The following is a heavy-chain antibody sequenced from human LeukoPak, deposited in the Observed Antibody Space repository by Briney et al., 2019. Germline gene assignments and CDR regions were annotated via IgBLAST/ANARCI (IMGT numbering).Heavy chain of an antibody. CDR3: ARDNPKPLHLTTYVVYYYYGMDV. Sequence: SVKVSCKASGGTFSSYAISWVRQAPGQALEWMGRIIPILGIANYAQKFQGRVTITADKSTSTAYMELSSLRSEDTAVYYCARDNPKPLHLTTYVVYYYYGMDVWGQGTTVTVSS. CDR1: GGTFSSYA. V-gene: IGHV1-69*04. CDR2: IIPILGIA. D-gene: IGHD2-15*01. J-gene: IGHJ6*02.